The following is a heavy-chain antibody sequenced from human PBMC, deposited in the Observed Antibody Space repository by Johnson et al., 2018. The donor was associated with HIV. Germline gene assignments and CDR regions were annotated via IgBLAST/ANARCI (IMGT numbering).Heavy chain of an antibody. Sequence: QVQLVESGGGVVQPGRSLRLSCAASGFTFSSYAIHWVRQAPGKGLEWVAVISYDGSNKYYTDSVKGRFTISRDNSKNTLYLQMNSLRAEDTAVYYCARDATPWGGDHVGYAFDIWGRGTMVTVSS. D-gene: IGHD6-25*01. CDR1: GFTFSSYA. CDR2: ISYDGSNK. J-gene: IGHJ3*02. CDR3: ARDATPWGGDHVGYAFDI. V-gene: IGHV3-30-3*01.